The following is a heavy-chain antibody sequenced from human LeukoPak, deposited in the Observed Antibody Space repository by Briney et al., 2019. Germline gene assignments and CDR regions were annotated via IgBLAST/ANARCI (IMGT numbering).Heavy chain of an antibody. D-gene: IGHD6-6*01. Sequence: SETLSLTCTVSGGSISSYYWSWIRQLPGKGLEWIGYIYYSGSTNYNPSLKSRVTISVDTSKNQFSLKLSSVTAADTAVYYCARHSPGGSSSSEDFDYWGQGTLVTVSS. V-gene: IGHV4-59*08. CDR3: ARHSPGGSSSSEDFDY. J-gene: IGHJ4*02. CDR2: IYYSGST. CDR1: GGSISSYY.